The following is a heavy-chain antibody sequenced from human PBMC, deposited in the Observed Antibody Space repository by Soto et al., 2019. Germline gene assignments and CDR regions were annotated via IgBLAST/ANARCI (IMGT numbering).Heavy chain of an antibody. J-gene: IGHJ5*02. CDR3: ARAPQLVRVNWFDP. CDR2: IIPILGIA. D-gene: IGHD6-13*01. CDR1: GGTFSSYT. V-gene: IGHV1-69*02. Sequence: SVKVSCKASGGTFSSYTISWVRQAPGQGLEWMGRIIPILGIANYAQKFQGRVTITADKSTSTAYMELSSLRSEDTAVYYCARAPQLVRVNWFDPCGQGTLVTVSS.